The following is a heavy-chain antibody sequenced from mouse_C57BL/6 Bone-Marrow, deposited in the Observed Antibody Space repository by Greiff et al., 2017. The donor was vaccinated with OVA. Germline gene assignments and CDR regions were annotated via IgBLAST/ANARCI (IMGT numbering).Heavy chain of an antibody. J-gene: IGHJ4*01. CDR3: ARSPNGDY. Sequence: QVQLQQSGAELVRPGASVKLSCKASGYTFTDYYINWVKQRPGQGLEWIARIYPGSGNTYYNEKFKGKATLTAEKSSSTAYMQLSSLTSEDSAVYFCARSPNGDYWGQGTSVTVSS. CDR2: IYPGSGNT. D-gene: IGHD1-2*01. CDR1: GYTFTDYY. V-gene: IGHV1-76*01.